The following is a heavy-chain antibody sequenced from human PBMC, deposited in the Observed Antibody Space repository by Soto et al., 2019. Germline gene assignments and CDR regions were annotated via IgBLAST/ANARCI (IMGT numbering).Heavy chain of an antibody. CDR2: IFSNDEK. D-gene: IGHD6-13*01. V-gene: IGHV2-26*04. J-gene: IGHJ5*02. CDR1: GFSLSNAGLG. Sequence: QVTVKESGPVLVKPTETLTLTCTVSGFSLSNAGLGVSWIRQPPGKALEWLAHIFSNDEKSYSTSLKSRPTFSXDXAKSQVVLTMTNMDPVDTATYYCASTYSTSWYWFDPWGQGTLVTVSS. CDR3: ASTYSTSWYWFDP.